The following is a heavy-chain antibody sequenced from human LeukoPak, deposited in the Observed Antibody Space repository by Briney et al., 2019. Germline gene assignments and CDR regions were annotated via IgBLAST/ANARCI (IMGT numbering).Heavy chain of an antibody. J-gene: IGHJ4*02. V-gene: IGHV4-4*02. CDR1: GGSISATNW. CDR3: AREGGFYRPLDY. CDR2: VHLNGRS. Sequence: PSETLSLTCAVSGGSISATNWWTWVRQPPGGGLEWIGEVHLNGRSHYSPSLESRVTMSADMSENHISLHLTSVTAADTAVYYCAREGGFYRPLDYTGPGTLVIVSS. D-gene: IGHD2/OR15-2a*01.